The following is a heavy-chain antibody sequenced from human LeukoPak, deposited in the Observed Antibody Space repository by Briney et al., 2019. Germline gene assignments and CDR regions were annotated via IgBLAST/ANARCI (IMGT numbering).Heavy chain of an antibody. V-gene: IGHV2-70*11. D-gene: IGHD3-22*01. CDR1: GFSLSTSGMC. Sequence: SGPTLVNPTQTLTLTCTFSGFSLSTSGMCVSWIRQPPGKALEWLARIDWDDDKYYSTSLKTRLTISKDTSKNQVVLTMTNMDPVDTATYYCARLGYYYDSSGYYYDYWGQGTLVTVSS. J-gene: IGHJ4*02. CDR2: IDWDDDK. CDR3: ARLGYYYDSSGYYYDY.